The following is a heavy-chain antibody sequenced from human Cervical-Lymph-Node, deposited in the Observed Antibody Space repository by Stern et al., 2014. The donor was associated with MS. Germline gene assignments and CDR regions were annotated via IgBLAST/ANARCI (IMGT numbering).Heavy chain of an antibody. CDR1: GFSLSNSA. CDR3: MGVGDAMHV. CDR2: MSFVGGNK. J-gene: IGHJ6*02. Sequence: MQLVESGGGVVQPGRSLKLSCAASGFSLSNSAMHWVRQAPGKGLEWVAVMSFVGGNKKYGDSVKGRFSISRDMANNTLFLQMNSLRLEDTAVYYCMGVGDAMHVWGQGTTVIVSS. V-gene: IGHV3-30*03.